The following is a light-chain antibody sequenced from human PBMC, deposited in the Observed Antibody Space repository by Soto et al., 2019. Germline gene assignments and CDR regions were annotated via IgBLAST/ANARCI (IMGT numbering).Light chain of an antibody. Sequence: EIVLTQSPATLSLSPGERATLSCRASQSVSSYLAWYQQKPGQAPRLLIYDASNRATGIPARFSGSGSGTDFTLTISSLEPEDFAVYYRQQRSNWPQVTFGGGTKVEIK. CDR3: QQRSNWPQVT. CDR2: DAS. V-gene: IGKV3-11*01. CDR1: QSVSSY. J-gene: IGKJ4*01.